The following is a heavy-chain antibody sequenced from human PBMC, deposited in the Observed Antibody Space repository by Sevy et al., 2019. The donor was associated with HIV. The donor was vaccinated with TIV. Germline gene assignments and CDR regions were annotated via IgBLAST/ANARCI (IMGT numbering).Heavy chain of an antibody. J-gene: IGHJ4*02. CDR2: IGVNNGKT. V-gene: IGHV1-18*01. CDR1: GYNFNTYG. D-gene: IGHD3-22*01. CDR3: ARDSYYYDMHSSYRPPDY. Sequence: ASVKVSCKASGYNFNTYGITWVRQPPGQGLEWMGWIGVNNGKTNYAARLQARISMTADTSTSTVYMELRTLTSDDTAMYFCARDSYYYDMHSSYRPPDYWGQGTLVTVSS.